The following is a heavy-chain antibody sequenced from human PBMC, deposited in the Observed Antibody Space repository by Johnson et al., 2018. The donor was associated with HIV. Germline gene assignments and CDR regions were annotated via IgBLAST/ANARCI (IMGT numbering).Heavy chain of an antibody. CDR3: AKVRDYYDSSGYSYYDAFDI. Sequence: VQLVESGGGLVQRGGSLRLSCAAYGFTFSSYAMTWVRQAPGKGVEWVSAISGSGDSTYYADSVQGRFTISRDNSNNTLYLQMNSLRAEDTAVYDCAKVRDYYDSSGYSYYDAFDIWGQGTMVTVSS. CDR1: GFTFSSYA. CDR2: ISGSGDST. D-gene: IGHD3-22*01. V-gene: IGHV3-23*04. J-gene: IGHJ3*02.